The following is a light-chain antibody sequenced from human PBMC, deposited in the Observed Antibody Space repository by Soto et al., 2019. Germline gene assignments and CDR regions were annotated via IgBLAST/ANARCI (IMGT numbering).Light chain of an antibody. J-gene: IGKJ2*02. Sequence: DIVMTQSPLSLPVTPGEPASISCRYSQSLLHSNGYNYLDWYLQKPGQSPQLLIYLGSNRASGVPDRFSGSGSGTDFTLKISRVEAEDVGLYYCMQALLLAGTFGQGTKLEIK. CDR3: MQALLLAGT. V-gene: IGKV2-28*01. CDR2: LGS. CDR1: QSLLHSNGYNY.